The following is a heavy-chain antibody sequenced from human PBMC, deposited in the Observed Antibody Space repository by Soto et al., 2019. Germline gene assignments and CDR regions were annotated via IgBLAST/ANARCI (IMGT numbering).Heavy chain of an antibody. J-gene: IGHJ6*02. D-gene: IGHD2-15*01. V-gene: IGHV3-30*18. CDR3: AKDKYCSGGSCYQYYYYYYGTDV. Sequence: PGGSLRLSCAASGFTFSSYGMHWVRQAPGKGLEWVAVISYDGSNKYYADSVKGRFTISRDNSKNTPYLQMNSLRAEDTAVYYCAKDKYCSGGSCYQYYYYYYGTDVWGQGPTVTVSS. CDR2: ISYDGSNK. CDR1: GFTFSSYG.